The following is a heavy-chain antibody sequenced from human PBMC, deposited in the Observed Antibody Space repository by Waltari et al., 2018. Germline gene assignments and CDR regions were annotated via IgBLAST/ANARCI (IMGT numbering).Heavy chain of an antibody. CDR3: TVIAGDFDI. V-gene: IGHV1-2*06. D-gene: IGHD2-21*01. CDR1: GYIFINYF. J-gene: IGHJ3*02. Sequence: QVNLVQSGADVRKPGASVTVSCKASGYIFINYFIHWVRQAPGQGLEWIGRINCRNGGTDYAQKFQVRVTLTRDTSISTAYMELSGLTLDDTAIYYCTVIAGDFDIWGPGTMVTASS. CDR2: INCRNGGT.